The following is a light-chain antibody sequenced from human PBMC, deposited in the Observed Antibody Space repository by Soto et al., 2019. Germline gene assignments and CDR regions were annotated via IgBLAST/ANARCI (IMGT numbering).Light chain of an antibody. Sequence: QAVVTQEPSLTVSPGGTVTLTCGSSTGAVTSGHYPYWFQQKPGQAPRTLICDTNNKHSWTPARFSGSLLGGKAALTLSGAQPEDEADYYCLLSYSGVRLVFGGGTKVTVL. CDR3: LLSYSGVRLV. J-gene: IGLJ3*02. V-gene: IGLV7-46*01. CDR1: TGAVTSGHY. CDR2: DTN.